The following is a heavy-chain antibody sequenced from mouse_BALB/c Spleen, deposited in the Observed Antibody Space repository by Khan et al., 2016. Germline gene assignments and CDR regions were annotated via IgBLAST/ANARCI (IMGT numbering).Heavy chain of an antibody. Sequence: QIQLVQSGPELKKPGETVKISCKASGYTFRNYGMNWVKQAPGKGLKWMGLINTSTGEPTYADDFKGRFAFSLETSASTAFLQINNLQNEDTATYFCASGSSYGYWGQGTTLTVSS. J-gene: IGHJ2*01. CDR3: ASGSSYGY. D-gene: IGHD1-1*01. CDR1: GYTFRNYG. V-gene: IGHV9-3-1*01. CDR2: INTSTGEP.